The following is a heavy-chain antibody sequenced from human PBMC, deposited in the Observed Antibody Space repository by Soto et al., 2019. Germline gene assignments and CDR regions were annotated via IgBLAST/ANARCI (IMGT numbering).Heavy chain of an antibody. CDR3: AIDPGRMVGYYYMDV. V-gene: IGHV4-59*01. CDR1: GGSISSYY. J-gene: IGHJ6*03. Sequence: PSETLSLTCTVSGGSISSYYWSWIRQPPGKGLEWIGHIYYSGSTNYNPSLKSRVTISVDTSKNQFSLKLSSVTAADTAVYYCAIDPGRMVGYYYMDVWGKGPTVTVSS. D-gene: IGHD2-8*01. CDR2: IYYSGST.